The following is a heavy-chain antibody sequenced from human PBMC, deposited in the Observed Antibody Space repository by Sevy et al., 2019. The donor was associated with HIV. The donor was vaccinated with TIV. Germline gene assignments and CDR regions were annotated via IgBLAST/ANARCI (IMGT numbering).Heavy chain of an antibody. CDR1: HYTFSSYT. V-gene: IGHV3-30-3*01. D-gene: IGHD4-17*01. J-gene: IGHJ5*02. CDR3: ARDQHDYGGNLRTGWFDP. CDR2: MSYDGSNK. Sequence: GGSLRLSCAASHYTFSSYTMHWVRQAPGKVLEWVALMSYDGSNKNYADSVKGRFTISRDNSKNTLYLQMNSLRDEDTAVYYCARDQHDYGGNLRTGWFDPWGQGTLVTVSS.